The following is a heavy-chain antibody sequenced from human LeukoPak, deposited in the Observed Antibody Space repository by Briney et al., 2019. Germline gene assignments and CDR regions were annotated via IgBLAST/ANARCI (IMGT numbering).Heavy chain of an antibody. J-gene: IGHJ4*02. CDR3: ARGTQIDSSVYYAGHFDY. Sequence: ASVKVSCKASGYTFTAYHMHWVRQAPGQGLEWMGIINPNDGSTNYAQRFQGRVTMTRDRSTSTVYMELSRLRSEDTAVYYYARGTQIDSSVYYAGHFDYWGQGTLVTVSS. V-gene: IGHV1-46*01. CDR2: INPNDGST. CDR1: GYTFTAYH. D-gene: IGHD3-22*01.